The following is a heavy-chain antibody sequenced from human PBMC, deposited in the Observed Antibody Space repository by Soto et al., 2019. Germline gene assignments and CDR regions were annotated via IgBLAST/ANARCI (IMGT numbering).Heavy chain of an antibody. CDR3: GRDQSGTGYYVDWFDP. CDR2: INAGNSKT. V-gene: IGHV1-3*01. D-gene: IGHD3-10*02. Sequence: QVHFVQSGAEVKKPGASVKVSCKASGYTFSGHAIHWLRQAPGQRPEWLGWINAGNSKTYYSEKFAARVSFTTATVATTVTMDLTSLTSADTAVYYCGRDQSGTGYYVDWFDPWGQGTLVTVSS. CDR1: GYTFSGHA. J-gene: IGHJ5*02.